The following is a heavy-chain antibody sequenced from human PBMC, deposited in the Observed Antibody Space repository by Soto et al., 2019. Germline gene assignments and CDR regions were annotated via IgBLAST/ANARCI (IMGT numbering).Heavy chain of an antibody. CDR1: GFTFSTSS. CDR2: ISSSGHIA. Sequence: GGSLRLSCAASGFTFSTSSMTWVRLAPGKGLEWVSSISSSGHIAFHADSVKGRFTISRDNSKSTVYMQMNSLRVDDTAIYYCATGGRTKPWDNWGQGTPVTVSS. V-gene: IGHV3-23*01. CDR3: ATGGRTKPWDN. J-gene: IGHJ4*02.